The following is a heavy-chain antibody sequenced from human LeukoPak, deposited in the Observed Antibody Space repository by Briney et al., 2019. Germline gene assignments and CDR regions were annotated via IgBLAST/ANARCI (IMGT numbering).Heavy chain of an antibody. Sequence: SETLSLTCTVSGGSISSSSYSWGWIRQPPGKGLEWIGSIYYSGSTYYNPSLKSRVTISVDTSKNQFSLKLSPVTAADTAVYYCARPNSSGYLFSAFDIWGQGTMVTVSS. J-gene: IGHJ3*02. V-gene: IGHV4-39*01. D-gene: IGHD3-22*01. CDR2: IYYSGST. CDR3: ARPNSSGYLFSAFDI. CDR1: GGSISSSSYS.